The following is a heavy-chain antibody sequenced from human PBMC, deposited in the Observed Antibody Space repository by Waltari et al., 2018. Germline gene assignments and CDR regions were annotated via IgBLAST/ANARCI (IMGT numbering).Heavy chain of an antibody. CDR2: CNPKRGDR. V-gene: IGHV1-2*02. Sequence: QIQLVQSGAEVKKPGASVKVSCKAHGYIFTGPFLHWVRHTPGQGLEWMGWCNPKRGDRTYAQKFKGRITMTRDTSINTVYLELKRLTSADTAVYFCARDWGVVAAYNAFDFWGQGTLLTVSS. CDR1: GYIFTGPF. J-gene: IGHJ4*02. D-gene: IGHD2-21*01. CDR3: ARDWGVVAAYNAFDF.